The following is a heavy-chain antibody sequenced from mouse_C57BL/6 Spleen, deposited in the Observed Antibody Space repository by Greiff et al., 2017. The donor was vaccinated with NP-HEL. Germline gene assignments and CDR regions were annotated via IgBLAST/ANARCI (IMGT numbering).Heavy chain of an antibody. Sequence: DVMLVESGGGLVKPGGSLKLSCAASGFTFSDYGMHWVRQAPEKGLEWVAYISSGSSTIYYADTVKGRFTISRDNAKNTLFLQMTSLRSEDTAMYYCARGGYYVYFDVWGTGTTVTVSS. J-gene: IGHJ1*03. V-gene: IGHV5-17*01. CDR1: GFTFSDYG. CDR2: ISSGSSTI. D-gene: IGHD2-3*01. CDR3: ARGGYYVYFDV.